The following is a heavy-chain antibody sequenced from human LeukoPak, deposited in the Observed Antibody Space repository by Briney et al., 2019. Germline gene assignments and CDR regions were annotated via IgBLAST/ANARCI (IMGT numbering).Heavy chain of an antibody. CDR2: ISYDGSNK. Sequence: GGSLRLSCAASGFTFSSYAMHWVRQAPGKGLEWVAVISYDGSNKYYADSVKGRFTISRDNSKNTLYLQMNSLRAEDTAVYYCARAPWVTSLYYFDYWGQGTLVTVSS. V-gene: IGHV3-30-3*01. D-gene: IGHD4-17*01. CDR1: GFTFSSYA. CDR3: ARAPWVTSLYYFDY. J-gene: IGHJ4*02.